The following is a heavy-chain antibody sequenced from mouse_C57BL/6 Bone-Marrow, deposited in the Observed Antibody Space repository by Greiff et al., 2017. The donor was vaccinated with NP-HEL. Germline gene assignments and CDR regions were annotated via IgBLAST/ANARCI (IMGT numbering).Heavy chain of an antibody. J-gene: IGHJ1*03. CDR3: ARLPGYFDV. V-gene: IGHV7-3*01. CDR1: GFTFTDYY. CDR2: IRNKANGYTT. Sequence: EVKVVESGGGLVQPGGSLSLSCAASGFTFTDYYMSWVRQPPGKALEWLGFIRNKANGYTTEYSASVKGRFTISRDNSQSILYLQMNALRAEDSATYYCARLPGYFDVWGTGTTVTVSS.